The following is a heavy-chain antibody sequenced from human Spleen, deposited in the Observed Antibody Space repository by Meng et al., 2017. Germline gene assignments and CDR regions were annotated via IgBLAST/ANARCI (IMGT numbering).Heavy chain of an antibody. J-gene: IGHJ4*02. CDR1: GGSYSDYY. CDR2: INHSGST. Sequence: QVQPQPWGAGLLKPSEPLSLTSVVSGGSYSDYYWSWIRQPPGKGLEWIGEINHSGSTNYNPSLESRATISVDTSQNNLSLKLSSVTAADSAVYYCARGPTTMAHDFDYWGQGTLVTVSS. CDR3: ARGPTTMAHDFDY. V-gene: IGHV4-34*01. D-gene: IGHD4-11*01.